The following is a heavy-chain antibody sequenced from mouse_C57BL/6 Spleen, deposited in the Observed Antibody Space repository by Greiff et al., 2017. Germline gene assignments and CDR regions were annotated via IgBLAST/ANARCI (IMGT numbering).Heavy chain of an antibody. CDR2: IHPNSGST. J-gene: IGHJ3*01. V-gene: IGHV1-64*01. Sequence: VQLQQPGAELVKPGASVKLSCKASGYTFTSYWMHWVKQRPGQGLEWIGMIHPNSGSTNYNEKFKSKATLTVDKSSSTAYMQLSSLTSEDSAVYYCARSRGSQAWFAYWGQGTLVTVSA. CDR1: GYTFTSYW. D-gene: IGHD1-1*01. CDR3: ARSRGSQAWFAY.